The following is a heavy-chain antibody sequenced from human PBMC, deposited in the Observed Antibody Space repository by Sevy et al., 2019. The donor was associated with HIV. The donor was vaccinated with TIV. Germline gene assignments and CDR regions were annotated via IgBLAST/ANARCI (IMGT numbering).Heavy chain of an antibody. CDR1: AFPFNDHA. CDR2: ISWNSRNI. D-gene: IGHD2-21*01. J-gene: IGHJ6*02. Sequence: GGSLRLSCAASAFPFNDHAMHWVRQVPGKGLEWVSGISWNSRNIGYAVSVKGRFTISRDNARHFVYLEMNSLRPEDTAFYYFAKDIKRGCDGVNCYSYYYYFYGLDVWGQWTTVTVSS. V-gene: IGHV3-9*01. CDR3: AKDIKRGCDGVNCYSYYYYFYGLDV.